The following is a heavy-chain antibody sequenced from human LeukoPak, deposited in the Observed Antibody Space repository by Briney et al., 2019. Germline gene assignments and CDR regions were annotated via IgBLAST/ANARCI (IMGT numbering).Heavy chain of an antibody. CDR3: ARGRNWKYLSHFDY. D-gene: IGHD1-7*01. CDR2: FFYNVNT. CDR1: GVSISSSDYY. J-gene: IGHJ4*02. V-gene: IGHV4-39*07. Sequence: SETLSPTCTVSGVSISSSDYYWAWIRQPPGKGLEWIGSFFYNVNTYYNPSLKSRVTISVDTSNNQYSLKLSSVTAADTAVYYCARGRNWKYLSHFDYWGQGTLVTVSS.